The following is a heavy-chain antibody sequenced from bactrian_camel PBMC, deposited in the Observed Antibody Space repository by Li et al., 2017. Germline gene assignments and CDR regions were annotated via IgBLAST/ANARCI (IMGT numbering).Heavy chain of an antibody. CDR3: VADIGRGGGWFAY. D-gene: IGHD7*01. CDR2: ISSSGTGT. V-gene: IGHV3S1*01. Sequence: HVQLVESGGGLVQPGGSLRLSCAASGFNFSTYWMSWVRQASGKELEWVSTISSSGTGTYYSNSIKGRFTISRDNAKNTVYVQMNSLKSEDTAVYYCVADIGRGGGWFAYWGQGTQVTVS. J-gene: IGHJ6*01. CDR1: GFNFSTYW.